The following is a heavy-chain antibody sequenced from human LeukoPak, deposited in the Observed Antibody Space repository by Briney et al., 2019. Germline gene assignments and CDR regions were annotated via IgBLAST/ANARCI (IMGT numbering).Heavy chain of an antibody. CDR1: GGSISSDTYY. CDR3: ARVFKSTDYVDY. J-gene: IGHJ4*02. Sequence: SETLSLTCTVSGGSISSDTYYWARSRQPPGRGLEWIGSVSYGGSTFYNPPLKSRVIISRGTSRSQFFLKLSAVTATGTGLYYCARVFKSTDYVDYWGQGTLVTVSS. D-gene: IGHD1-26*01. CDR2: VSYGGST. V-gene: IGHV4-39*01.